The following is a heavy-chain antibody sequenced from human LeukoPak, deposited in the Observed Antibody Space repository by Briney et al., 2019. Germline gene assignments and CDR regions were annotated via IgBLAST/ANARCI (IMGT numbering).Heavy chain of an antibody. V-gene: IGHV4-59*01. CDR2: IYYSGST. CDR1: GGSISSYY. Sequence: SETLSLTCTVSGGSISSYYWSWIRQPPGKGLEWIGYIYYSGSTNYNPSLKSRVTISVDTSKNQLSLKLSSVTAADTAVYYCARGKGSSGRRNWFDPWGQGTLVTVSS. J-gene: IGHJ5*02. D-gene: IGHD6-19*01. CDR3: ARGKGSSGRRNWFDP.